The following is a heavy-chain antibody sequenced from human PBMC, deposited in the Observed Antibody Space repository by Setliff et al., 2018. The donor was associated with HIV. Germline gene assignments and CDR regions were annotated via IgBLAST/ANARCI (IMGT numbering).Heavy chain of an antibody. D-gene: IGHD3-10*01. CDR3: ARRKAGWGELFGNWFDP. V-gene: IGHV4-39*01. CDR2: IYYSGST. J-gene: IGHJ5*02. CDR1: GGSISSSSYY. Sequence: SETLSLTCTVSGGSISSSSYYWGWIRQPPGKGLEWIGSIYYSGSTYYNPSLKSRLTISVDTSKNQFSLKLSSVTAADTAVYYCARRKAGWGELFGNWFDPWGQGTLVTSPQ.